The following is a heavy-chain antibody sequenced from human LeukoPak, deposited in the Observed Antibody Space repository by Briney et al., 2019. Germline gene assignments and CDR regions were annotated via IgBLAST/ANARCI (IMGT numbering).Heavy chain of an antibody. CDR1: GFTFSSYS. V-gene: IGHV3-21*01. D-gene: IGHD3-16*01. CDR3: ARDRGYAPEYYYYGMDV. Sequence: GGSLRLSRAASGFTFSSYSMNWVRQAPGKGLEWVSSISSSSSYIYYAGSVKGRFTISRDNAKNSLYLQMNSLRAEDTAVYYCARDRGYAPEYYYYGMDVWGQGTTVTVSS. CDR2: ISSSSSYI. J-gene: IGHJ6*02.